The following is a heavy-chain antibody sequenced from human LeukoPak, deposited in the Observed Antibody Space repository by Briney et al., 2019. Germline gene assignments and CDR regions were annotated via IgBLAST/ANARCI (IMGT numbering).Heavy chain of an antibody. Sequence: ASVKVSCKVSGYTLTELSMHWVRQAPGKGLEWMGGFDPEDGETIYAQKFQGRVTMTEDTSTDTAYMELRSLRSDDTAVYYCARDQWSSSSQRNIDYWGQGTLVTVSS. J-gene: IGHJ4*02. CDR2: FDPEDGET. V-gene: IGHV1-24*01. D-gene: IGHD6-13*01. CDR1: GYTLTELS. CDR3: ARDQWSSSSQRNIDY.